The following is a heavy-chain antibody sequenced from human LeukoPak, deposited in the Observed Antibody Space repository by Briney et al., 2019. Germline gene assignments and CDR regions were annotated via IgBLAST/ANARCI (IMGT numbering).Heavy chain of an antibody. CDR3: ARDVDFWSGHPNAFNV. Sequence: PSETLSLTCVVSGYSMSSGYYWGWIRQPPGKGLEWIGRIYHSGSTHYNPSLKSRVTISVETSKNQFSLNLSSVTAAATAVYYCARDVDFWSGHPNAFNVWGQGAVVTVSS. J-gene: IGHJ3*01. CDR1: GYSMSSGYY. D-gene: IGHD3-3*01. CDR2: IYHSGST. V-gene: IGHV4-38-2*02.